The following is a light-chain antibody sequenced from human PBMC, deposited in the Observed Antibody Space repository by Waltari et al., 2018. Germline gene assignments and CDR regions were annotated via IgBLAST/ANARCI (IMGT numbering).Light chain of an antibody. Sequence: DIVMTQTPLSLPITPGEPASISYRPSQILLHSNGNTYLHGYLQRPGQSPQLLIYGGSNRASGVPDRFSGSGSGTDFTLKISKVEAEDVGVYYCVQSIAFPLTFGGGTKVEIK. CDR3: VQSIAFPLT. CDR1: QILLHSNGNTY. V-gene: IGKV2-40*01. CDR2: GGS. J-gene: IGKJ4*01.